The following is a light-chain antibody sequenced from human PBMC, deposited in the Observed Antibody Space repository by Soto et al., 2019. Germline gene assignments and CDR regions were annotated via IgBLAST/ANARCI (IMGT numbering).Light chain of an antibody. V-gene: IGKV1-17*03. Sequence: DIQMTQSPSDMSASVGDRVTITCRASQDISNFLVWFQQRPGKVPKRLIYSATRLESGVPSRFSGSGSGTEFTLTIRSLQIEDIATYYCQQSFGTPRTFGQGTKVDI. CDR1: QDISNF. CDR2: SAT. J-gene: IGKJ1*01. CDR3: QQSFGTPRT.